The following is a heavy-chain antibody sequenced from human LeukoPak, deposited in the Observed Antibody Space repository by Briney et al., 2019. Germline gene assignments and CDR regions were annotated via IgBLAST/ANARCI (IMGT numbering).Heavy chain of an antibody. CDR1: GGSITSSNYF. J-gene: IGHJ4*02. D-gene: IGHD2-2*01. CDR2: IYYSGST. CDR3: ARDSWSSTSCRRKFDN. V-gene: IGHV4-39*07. Sequence: PSETLSLTCTVSGGSITSSNYFWGWIRQSPGKGLEWIGSIYYSGSTYYNPSLKSRVTISVETSKIQFSLKLSSVTAADSAVYYCARDSWSSTSCRRKFDNWGQGTLVTVSS.